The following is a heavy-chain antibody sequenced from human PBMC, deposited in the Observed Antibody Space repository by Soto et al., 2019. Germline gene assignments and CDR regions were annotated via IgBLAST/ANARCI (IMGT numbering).Heavy chain of an antibody. CDR2: ISGSGGST. CDR3: AKGCDYVWGSYRYHLDY. CDR1: GFTFSSYA. V-gene: IGHV3-23*01. Sequence: PGGSLRLSCAASGFTFSSYAMSWVRQAPGKGLEWVSAISGSGGSTYYADSVKGRFTISRDNSKNTLYLQMNSLRAEDTAVYYCAKGCDYVWGSYRYHLDYWGQGTLVTVSS. D-gene: IGHD3-16*02. J-gene: IGHJ4*02.